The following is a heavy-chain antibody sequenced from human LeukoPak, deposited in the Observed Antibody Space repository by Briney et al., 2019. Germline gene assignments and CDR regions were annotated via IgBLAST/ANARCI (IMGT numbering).Heavy chain of an antibody. V-gene: IGHV3-23*01. CDR3: AKVRASSESPSY. CDR2: ITGSGGST. CDR1: GFTFTSYA. D-gene: IGHD3-10*01. Sequence: GGSLRLSCAASGFTFTSYATSWVRQAPGKGLEWVSAITGSGGSTYYADSVKGRFTISRDNSKNTLNLQMNSLRAEDTAVYYCAKVRASSESPSYWGQGTLVTVSS. J-gene: IGHJ4*02.